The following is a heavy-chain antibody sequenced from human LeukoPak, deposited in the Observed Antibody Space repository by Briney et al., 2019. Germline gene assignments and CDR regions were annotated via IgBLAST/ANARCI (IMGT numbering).Heavy chain of an antibody. J-gene: IGHJ4*02. CDR3: AKDPAYYYDSSGYFDY. D-gene: IGHD3-22*01. CDR1: GFTFSSYG. Sequence: GGSLRLSCAASGFTFSSYGMHWVRQAPGKGLEWVAVISYGGSNKYYADSVKGRFTISRDNSKNTLYLQMNSLRAEDTAVYYCAKDPAYYYDSSGYFDYWGQGTLVTVSS. V-gene: IGHV3-30*18. CDR2: ISYGGSNK.